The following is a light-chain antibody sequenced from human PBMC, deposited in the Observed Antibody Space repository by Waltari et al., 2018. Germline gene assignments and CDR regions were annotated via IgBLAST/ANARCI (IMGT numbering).Light chain of an antibody. J-gene: IGLJ1*01. CDR3: SSWDDRLNGRF. CDR2: TTN. Sequence: QSVLTQPPSASGTPGQRVTISCSGSGSNIGSNVVSWYQHLPGSAPKLRMFTTNRRPSGVPDRFSGSKSGTSASLACSGLQSEDEADYYCSSWDDRLNGRFFGTGTRVSVL. V-gene: IGLV1-44*01. CDR1: GSNIGSNV.